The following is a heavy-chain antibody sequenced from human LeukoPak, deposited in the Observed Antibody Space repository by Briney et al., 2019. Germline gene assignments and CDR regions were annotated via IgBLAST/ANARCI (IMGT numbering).Heavy chain of an antibody. CDR1: GGSISSSSYY. J-gene: IGHJ4*02. Sequence: SETLSLTCTVSGGSISSSSYYWGWIRQPPGKGLEWIGSIYYSGSTYYNPSLKSRVTISVDTSKNQFSLKLSSVTAADTAVYYCAREVGSWHSISGGQGYWGQGTLVTVSS. CDR2: IYYSGST. CDR3: AREVGSWHSISGGQGY. V-gene: IGHV4-39*07. D-gene: IGHD6-13*01.